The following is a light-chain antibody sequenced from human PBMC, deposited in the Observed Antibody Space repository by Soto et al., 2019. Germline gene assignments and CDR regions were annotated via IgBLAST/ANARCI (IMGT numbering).Light chain of an antibody. V-gene: IGKV3-11*01. Sequence: EIVLTQSPATLSLSPGERATLSCRASQRGSSYLAWYQQKPGQAPRVLIYEASNRATGIPARFSGSGSGTGFTLTISSLEPEDFAVYYCQQYGSSLWTFGQGTKVDIK. J-gene: IGKJ1*01. CDR2: EAS. CDR1: QRGSSY. CDR3: QQYGSSLWT.